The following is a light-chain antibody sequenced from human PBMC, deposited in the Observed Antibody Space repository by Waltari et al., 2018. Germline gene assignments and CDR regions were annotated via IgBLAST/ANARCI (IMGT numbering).Light chain of an antibody. Sequence: QSVLTQPPSVSGAPGQRITISCTGTRSNIGAGYYVHWYLQLPGTAPKLLILGNNNRPSGVPDRFSASKSDTSASLAITGLQAEDEADYYCQSYDSSLSGVIFGGGTKLTVL. V-gene: IGLV1-40*01. CDR2: GNN. J-gene: IGLJ2*01. CDR3: QSYDSSLSGVI. CDR1: RSNIGAGYY.